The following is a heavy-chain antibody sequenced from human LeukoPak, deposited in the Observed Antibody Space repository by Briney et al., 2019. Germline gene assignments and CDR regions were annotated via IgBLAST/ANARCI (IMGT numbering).Heavy chain of an antibody. CDR2: IYSSGST. CDR1: GGSISSSSYY. J-gene: IGHJ4*01. Sequence: MPSETLSLTCTVSGGSISSSSYYWGWIRQPPGKGLEWIGSIYSSGSTYYNSSLKSRVTISIDTSKNQVSLKMSSVTAADTAVYYCAKSGGYGLIDYWGQGTLVTVSS. CDR3: AKSGGYGLIDY. V-gene: IGHV4-39*01. D-gene: IGHD6-25*01.